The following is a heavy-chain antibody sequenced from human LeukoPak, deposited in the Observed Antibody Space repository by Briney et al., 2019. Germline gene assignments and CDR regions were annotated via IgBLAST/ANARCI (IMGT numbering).Heavy chain of an antibody. CDR2: IIPIFGTA. J-gene: IGHJ4*02. D-gene: IGHD3-22*01. CDR3: ARDRVYDSSGSPRPFDY. V-gene: IGHV1-69*06. CDR1: GGTFSSYA. Sequence: SVKVSCTASGGTFSSYAISWVRQAPGQGLEWMGRIIPIFGTANYAQKFQGRVTITADKSTSTAYMELSSLRSEDTAVYYCARDRVYDSSGSPRPFDYWGQGTLVTVSS.